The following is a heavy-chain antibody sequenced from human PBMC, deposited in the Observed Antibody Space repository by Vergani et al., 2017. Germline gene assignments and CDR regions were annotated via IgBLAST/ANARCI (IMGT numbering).Heavy chain of an antibody. V-gene: IGHV3-23*04. CDR1: GFTFSSYA. CDR2: ISGSGGST. Sequence: VQLVESGGGLVKPGGSLRLSCAASGFTFSSYAMSWVRQAPGKGLEWVSAISGSGGSTSYADSVKGRFTISRDNSKNTLYLQMNSLRAEDTAVYDCAKEGKMSYCSSTSCSYGMDVWGQGTTVTVSS. J-gene: IGHJ6*02. CDR3: AKEGKMSYCSSTSCSYGMDV. D-gene: IGHD2-2*01.